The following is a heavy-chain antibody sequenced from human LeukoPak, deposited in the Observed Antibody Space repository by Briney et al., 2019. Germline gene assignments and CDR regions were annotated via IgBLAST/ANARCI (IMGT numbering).Heavy chain of an antibody. D-gene: IGHD2-2*01. CDR2: ISYDGSDK. Sequence: PGRSLRLSCAASGFTFSSYAMNWVRQAPGKGLEWVAVISYDGSDKYHADSVKGRFTISRDNSKNTLYLQMNSLRAEDTAVYYCARDPQDVVVVPDYYMDVWGKGTTVTVSS. CDR3: ARDPQDVVVVPDYYMDV. CDR1: GFTFSSYA. J-gene: IGHJ6*03. V-gene: IGHV3-30-3*01.